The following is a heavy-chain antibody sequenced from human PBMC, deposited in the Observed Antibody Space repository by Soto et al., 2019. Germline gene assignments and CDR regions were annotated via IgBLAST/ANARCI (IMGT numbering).Heavy chain of an antibody. J-gene: IGHJ4*02. CDR2: INDSGST. V-gene: IGHV4-59*01. Sequence: PSETLSLTCTVSGGSISSYYWSWSRQPPGKGLEWIGCINDSGSTNYNPSFMSRVTISVDTSKNQFSLKLRSVTAADTAVDYCGRVHSGSYPDYWGQGTLVTVSS. CDR1: GGSISSYY. CDR3: GRVHSGSYPDY. D-gene: IGHD1-26*01.